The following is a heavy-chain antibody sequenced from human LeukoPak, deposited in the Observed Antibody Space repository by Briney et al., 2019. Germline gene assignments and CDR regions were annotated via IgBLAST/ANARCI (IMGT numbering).Heavy chain of an antibody. CDR1: GYTFTGYY. CDR3: ARAVAGTWVVDY. D-gene: IGHD6-19*01. Sequence: ASVKVSCKASGYTFTGYYMHWVQQAPGQGLEWMGWINPNSGGTNYAQKFQGRVTMTRDTSISTAYMELSRLRSDDTAVYYCARAVAGTWVVDYWGQGTLVTVSS. CDR2: INPNSGGT. J-gene: IGHJ4*02. V-gene: IGHV1-2*02.